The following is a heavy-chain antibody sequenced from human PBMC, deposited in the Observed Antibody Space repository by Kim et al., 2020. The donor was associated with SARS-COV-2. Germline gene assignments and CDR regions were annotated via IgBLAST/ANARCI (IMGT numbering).Heavy chain of an antibody. D-gene: IGHD2-2*01. V-gene: IGHV3-30*07. CDR3: ARDPRLCIGVTSCSNFDY. J-gene: IGHJ4*02. Sequence: KGRFTISRDNSKNTLYLQMNSLRAEDTAVYYCARDPRLCIGVTSCSNFDYWGQGTLVTVSS.